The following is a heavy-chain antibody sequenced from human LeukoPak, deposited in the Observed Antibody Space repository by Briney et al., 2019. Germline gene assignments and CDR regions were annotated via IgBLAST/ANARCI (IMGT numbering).Heavy chain of an antibody. V-gene: IGHV1-69*04. D-gene: IGHD4-11*01. CDR1: GGTFSSYA. CDR2: IIPIFGIA. Sequence: SVKVSCKASGGTFSSYAISWGRQAPGQGLEWMGRIIPIFGIANYAQKFQGRVTITADKSTSTAYMELSSLSSEDTAVSYCALKTVTNWFDPWGQGTLVTVSS. CDR3: ALKTVTNWFDP. J-gene: IGHJ5*02.